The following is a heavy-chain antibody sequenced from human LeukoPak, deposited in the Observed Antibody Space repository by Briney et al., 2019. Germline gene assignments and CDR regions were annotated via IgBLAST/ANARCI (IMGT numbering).Heavy chain of an antibody. CDR3: AKKMSITAASQVDY. CDR2: ISYDGSNK. V-gene: IGHV3-30-3*02. Sequence: GGSLRLSCAASGFTFSSYAMHWVRQAPGKGLEWVAVISYDGSNKYYADSVKGRFTISRDNSKNTLYLQMNSLRAEDTAVYYCAKKMSITAASQVDYWGQGTLVTVSS. CDR1: GFTFSSYA. J-gene: IGHJ4*02. D-gene: IGHD1-20*01.